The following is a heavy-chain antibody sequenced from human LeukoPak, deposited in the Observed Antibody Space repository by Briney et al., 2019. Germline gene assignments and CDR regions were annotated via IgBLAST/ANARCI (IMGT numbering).Heavy chain of an antibody. CDR1: GGSITTYY. CDR3: ARHERRAVEFFDY. CDR2: VYYSGST. J-gene: IGHJ4*02. Sequence: SETLSLTCTVSGGSITTYYWTWIRQPPGKGLEWLGYVYYSGSTSYNPSLKSRVTLSVDTSKNQFSLKLSSVTAADTAVYCCARHERRAVEFFDYWGQGTLVTVSS. D-gene: IGHD6-19*01. V-gene: IGHV4-59*08.